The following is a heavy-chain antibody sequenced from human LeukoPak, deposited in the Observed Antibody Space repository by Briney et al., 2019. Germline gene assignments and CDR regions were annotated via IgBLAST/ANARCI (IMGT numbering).Heavy chain of an antibody. CDR3: ARRSIAAVRTFDY. J-gene: IGHJ4*02. V-gene: IGHV4-39*01. D-gene: IGHD6-13*01. CDR2: IYYSGST. CDR1: GGSISSSSYY. Sequence: SETPSLTCTVSGGSISSSSYYWGWIRQPPGKGLEWIGSIYYSGSTYYNPSLKSRVTISVDTSKNQFSLKLSSVTAADTAVYYCARRSIAAVRTFDYWGQGTLVTVSS.